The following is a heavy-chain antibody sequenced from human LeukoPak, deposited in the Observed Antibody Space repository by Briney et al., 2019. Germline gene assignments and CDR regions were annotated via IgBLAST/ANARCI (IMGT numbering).Heavy chain of an antibody. Sequence: PGESLRLSCAASGFSYSTYSMNWVRQAPGKGLEWISYISSSSSFIWYADSVKGRFTISRDDAKNSLSLQMNTLRDEDTAVYYCARDRDYAFDYWGQGILVTVSS. J-gene: IGHJ4*02. CDR3: ARDRDYAFDY. CDR1: GFSYSTYS. D-gene: IGHD4/OR15-4a*01. V-gene: IGHV3-48*02. CDR2: ISSSSSFI.